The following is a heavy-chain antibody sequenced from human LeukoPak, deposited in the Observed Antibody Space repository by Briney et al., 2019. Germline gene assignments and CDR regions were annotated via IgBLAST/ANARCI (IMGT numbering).Heavy chain of an antibody. CDR1: GFTFDDYT. V-gene: IGHV3-23*01. CDR2: ISGSGGTT. D-gene: IGHD3-22*01. J-gene: IGHJ1*01. Sequence: PGGSLRLSCAASGFTFDDYTMYWVRQAPGKGLEWVSGISGSGGTTYYADSVKGRFTISRDNSKNTLYLQMNSLRAEDTAVYYCAREGYDRSGYYYAYFQHWGQGTLVTVSS. CDR3: AREGYDRSGYYYAYFQH.